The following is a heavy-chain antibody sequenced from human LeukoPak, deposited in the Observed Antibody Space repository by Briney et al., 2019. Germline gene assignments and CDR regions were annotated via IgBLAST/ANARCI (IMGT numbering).Heavy chain of an antibody. CDR1: GFTFSSYA. V-gene: IGHV3-23*01. CDR2: ISGSGGST. Sequence: PGGSLRLPCAASGFTFSSYAMSWVRQAPGKGLEWVSAISGSGGSTYYADSVKGRFTISRDNSKNTLYLQMNSLRAEDTAVYYCANTNMVFWSGYSFWFDPWGQGTLVTVSS. CDR3: ANTNMVFWSGYSFWFDP. D-gene: IGHD3-3*01. J-gene: IGHJ5*02.